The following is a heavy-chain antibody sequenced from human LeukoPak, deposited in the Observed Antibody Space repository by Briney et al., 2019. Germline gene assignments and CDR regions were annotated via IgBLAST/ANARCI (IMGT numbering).Heavy chain of an antibody. CDR2: VYYSGST. D-gene: IGHD2-2*01. V-gene: IGHV4-59*08. J-gene: IGHJ5*01. CDR3: ASSPRLITSWFMFDS. CDR1: GDSFSNYY. Sequence: SETLSLTGSVSGDSFSNYYWTWIRQPPGKGLEWIGYVYYSGSTNYNPSLKTRLPLSVDTSKNRFSLKLSSVPPADTAVYYCASSPRLITSWFMFDSWGPGTLVTVSS.